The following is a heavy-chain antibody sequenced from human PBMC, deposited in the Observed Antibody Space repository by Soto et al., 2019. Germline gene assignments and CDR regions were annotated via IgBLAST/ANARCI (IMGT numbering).Heavy chain of an antibody. J-gene: IGHJ5*02. V-gene: IGHV2-5*01. CDR1: GFSLKTGGAG. CDR3: AHRGYGDYPRDNLFDP. CDR2: IYWNEDK. D-gene: IGHD4-17*01. Sequence: QITLKESGPTLIKPTQTLTLTCTFSGFSLKTGGAGVGWIRQPPEKPLEWLAVIYWNEDKRYNQSLRSRLTITKDTAKNQVVLTITNMDPGDTATYYGAHRGYGDYPRDNLFDPWGQGTLVTVSS.